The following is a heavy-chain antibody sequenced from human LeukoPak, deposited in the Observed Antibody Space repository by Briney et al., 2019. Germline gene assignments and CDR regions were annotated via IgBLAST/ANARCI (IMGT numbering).Heavy chain of an antibody. Sequence: GGSLRLSCAASGFTFSSYWMHWVRQAPGKGLVWVSRINSDGSSTSYADSVKGRFTISRDNAKNTLYLQMNSLRAEDTAVYYCASMYSSVSYYYYMDVWGKGTAATVSS. V-gene: IGHV3-74*01. D-gene: IGHD6-19*01. CDR2: INSDGSST. CDR1: GFTFSSYW. J-gene: IGHJ6*03. CDR3: ASMYSSVSYYYYMDV.